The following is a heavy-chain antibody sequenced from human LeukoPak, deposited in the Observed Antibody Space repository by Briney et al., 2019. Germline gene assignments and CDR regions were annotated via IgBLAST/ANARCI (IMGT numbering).Heavy chain of an antibody. CDR2: IGTTGDT. V-gene: IGHV3-13*04. D-gene: IGHD5-24*01. Sequence: GGSLRLSCAASGFTFSNYDMHWVRQATAKGLEWVSGIGTTGDTYYPDSVKGRFTISRDNSKSTLYLQINSLRAEDTAIYYCAKPGNGYNSEIYYFDYWGQGTLVTVSS. J-gene: IGHJ4*02. CDR3: AKPGNGYNSEIYYFDY. CDR1: GFTFSNYD.